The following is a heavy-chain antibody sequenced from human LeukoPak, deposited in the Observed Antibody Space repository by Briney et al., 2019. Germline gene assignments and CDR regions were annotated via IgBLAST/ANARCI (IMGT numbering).Heavy chain of an antibody. J-gene: IGHJ4*02. Sequence: ASVKVSCKASGGTFSNFAISWVRQAPGQGLEWMGWISAYNGNTNYAQKLQGRVTMTTDTSTSTAYMELRSLRSDDTAVYYCARVYCGGDCYLFDYWGQGTLVTVSS. V-gene: IGHV1-18*01. D-gene: IGHD2-21*02. CDR3: ARVYCGGDCYLFDY. CDR1: GGTFSNFA. CDR2: ISAYNGNT.